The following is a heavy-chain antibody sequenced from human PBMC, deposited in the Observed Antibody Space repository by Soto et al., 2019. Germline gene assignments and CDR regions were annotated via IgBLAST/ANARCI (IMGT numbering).Heavy chain of an antibody. D-gene: IGHD6-13*01. J-gene: IGHJ5*02. CDR3: ARGRYSSSWYDNWFDP. V-gene: IGHV3-11*04. CDR2: ISSSGSTI. Sequence: GGSLRLSYAASGFTFSDYYMSWIRQAPGKGLEWVSYISSSGSTIYYADSVKGRFTISRDNSKNTLYLQMNSLRAEDTAVYYCARGRYSSSWYDNWFDPWGQGTLVTVSS. CDR1: GFTFSDYY.